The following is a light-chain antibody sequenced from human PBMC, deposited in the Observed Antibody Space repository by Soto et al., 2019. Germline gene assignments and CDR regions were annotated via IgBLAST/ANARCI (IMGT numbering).Light chain of an antibody. CDR1: QSVSSSY. CDR2: GAS. CDR3: QQYGNSPQT. J-gene: IGKJ1*01. V-gene: IGKV3-20*01. Sequence: EIVLTQSPGTLSLSPGERATLSCRASQSVSSSYLAWYQQKPGQAPRLLIYGASSRATGIPDRFSGSGSGTDFTLTISRLEPEYFAVYYCQQYGNSPQTFGQGTKVEIK.